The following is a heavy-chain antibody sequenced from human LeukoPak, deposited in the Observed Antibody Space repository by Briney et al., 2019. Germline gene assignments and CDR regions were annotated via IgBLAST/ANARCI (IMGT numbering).Heavy chain of an antibody. CDR3: TKVGFNA. CDR2: MNPNSGGT. CDR1: GYAFTDYF. Sequence: AASVKVSFKASGYAFTDYFIHWMRQAPGQGLEWMGWMNPNSGGTKYAEKFQGRVTMSRDTSISTAYMELSRLRSDDTAVYYCTKVGFNAWGQGTLVTVSS. V-gene: IGHV1-2*02. J-gene: IGHJ5*02.